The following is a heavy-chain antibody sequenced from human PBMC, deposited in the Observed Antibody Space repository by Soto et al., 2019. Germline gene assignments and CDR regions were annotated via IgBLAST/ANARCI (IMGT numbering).Heavy chain of an antibody. J-gene: IGHJ4*02. CDR2: IIPISGTT. CDR3: ARWGGLSCSGAVCFKKPFDY. V-gene: IGHV1-69*06. CDR1: GGTFNNYA. D-gene: IGHD2-8*02. Sequence: QVQLVQSGAEVKRPESSMKVSCKPSGGTFNNYAINWVREAPGQGLEWMGAIIPISGTTKYAQKFQGRVTITAHKATSTVYMDLSSLRSEDTAVYYCARWGGLSCSGAVCFKKPFDYWGQGTLDTVSS.